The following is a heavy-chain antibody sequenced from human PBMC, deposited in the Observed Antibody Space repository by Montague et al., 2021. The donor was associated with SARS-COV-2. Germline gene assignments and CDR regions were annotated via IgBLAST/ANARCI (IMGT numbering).Heavy chain of an antibody. CDR2: IYTSGRP. J-gene: IGHJ4*02. Sequence: TLSLTCSVSGDSIGSGSYYWSWIRRAAGEGLEWIGRIYTSGRPDYNPSLINRVIISLDTSKNQFSLKLSSLTTADTGVYYCARAPDDYGTFGYWGQGIPVIVSS. CDR3: ARAPDDYGTFGY. CDR1: GDSIGSGSYY. D-gene: IGHD4-17*01. V-gene: IGHV4-61*02.